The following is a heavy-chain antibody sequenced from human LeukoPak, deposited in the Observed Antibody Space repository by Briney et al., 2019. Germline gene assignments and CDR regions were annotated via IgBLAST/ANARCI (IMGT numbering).Heavy chain of an antibody. CDR2: ISWNSGSI. D-gene: IGHD6-13*01. CDR1: GFTFSSYA. CDR3: AKDSSSWYEEQGWFDP. V-gene: IGHV3-9*01. Sequence: GGSLRLSCAASGFTFSSYAMHWVRQAPGKGLEWVSGISWNSGSIGYADSVKGRFTISRDNAKNSLYLQMNSLRAEDTALYYCAKDSSSWYEEQGWFDPWGQGTLVTVSS. J-gene: IGHJ5*02.